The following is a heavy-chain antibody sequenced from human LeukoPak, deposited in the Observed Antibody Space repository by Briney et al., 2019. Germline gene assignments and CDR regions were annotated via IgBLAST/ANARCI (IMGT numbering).Heavy chain of an antibody. J-gene: IGHJ4*02. Sequence: PSETLSLTCTVSGGSISSYYWSWIRQPPGKGLEWIAYISDIGSINYNPSLKSRVTISLDTSKNQFSLKLGSVTAADTAVYYCARGLRFIAAAPMGYWGQGTLVTVSS. CDR3: ARGLRFIAAAPMGY. CDR1: GGSISSYY. V-gene: IGHV4-59*12. CDR2: ISDIGSI. D-gene: IGHD6-13*01.